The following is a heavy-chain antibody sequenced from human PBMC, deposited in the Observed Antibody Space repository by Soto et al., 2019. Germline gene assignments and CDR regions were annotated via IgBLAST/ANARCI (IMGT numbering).Heavy chain of an antibody. Sequence: PSETLSLTCTVSGGSISSSSYYWGWIRQPPGKGLEWIGSIYYSGSTYYNPSLKSRVTISVDTSKNQLSLKLSSVTAADTAVYYCAREELGVVDYWGQGTLVTVS. CDR2: IYYSGST. CDR3: AREELGVVDY. J-gene: IGHJ4*02. CDR1: GGSISSSSYY. D-gene: IGHD3-3*01. V-gene: IGHV4-39*02.